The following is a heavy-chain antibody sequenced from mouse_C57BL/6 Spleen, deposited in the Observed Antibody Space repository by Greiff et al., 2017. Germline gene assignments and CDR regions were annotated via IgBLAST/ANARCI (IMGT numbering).Heavy chain of an antibody. Sequence: QVQLQQPGAELVMPGASVKLSCKASGYTFTSYWMHWVKQRPGQGLEWIGEIDPSDSYTNYNQKFKGKSTLTVDKSSSTAYMQLSSLTSEDSAVXYCARMASYYGSSYGYFDVWGTGTTVTVSS. D-gene: IGHD1-1*01. CDR1: GYTFTSYW. J-gene: IGHJ1*03. CDR3: ARMASYYGSSYGYFDV. CDR2: IDPSDSYT. V-gene: IGHV1-69*01.